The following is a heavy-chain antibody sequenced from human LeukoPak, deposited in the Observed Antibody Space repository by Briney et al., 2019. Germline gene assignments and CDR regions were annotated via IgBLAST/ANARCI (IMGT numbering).Heavy chain of an antibody. V-gene: IGHV3-23*01. CDR3: AKDWGEYFDYVWGSFTSFDF. Sequence: GGSLRLSCAASGITFSSYGMSWVRQAPGKGLEWVSSISSTGGTTYYADSVKGRFTISRDNSKNTLYLQMNSLRAEDTAVYYCAKDWGEYFDYVWGSFTSFDFWGQGTLVTVSS. D-gene: IGHD3-16*01. CDR2: ISSTGGTT. CDR1: GITFSSYG. J-gene: IGHJ4*02.